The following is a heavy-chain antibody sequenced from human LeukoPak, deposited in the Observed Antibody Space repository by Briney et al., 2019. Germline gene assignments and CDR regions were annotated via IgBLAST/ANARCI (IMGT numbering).Heavy chain of an antibody. J-gene: IGHJ4*02. CDR1: GGSFSGYN. D-gene: IGHD5-24*01. Sequence: KPSETLSLTCAVYGGSFSGYNWTWIRQPPGKGLEWIGEINHSGSTNYNPSLKSRVTISVDTSKNQFSLKLSSVTAADTAVYYCARGPWGWLQFGPDLDYWGQGTLVTVSS. CDR2: INHSGST. V-gene: IGHV4-34*01. CDR3: ARGPWGWLQFGPDLDY.